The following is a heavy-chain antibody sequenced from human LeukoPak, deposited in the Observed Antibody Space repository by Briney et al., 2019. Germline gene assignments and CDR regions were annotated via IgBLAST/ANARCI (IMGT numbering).Heavy chain of an antibody. CDR2: IIPIFGTA. Sequence: SVKVSCKASGVTFSSYAISWVRQAPGQGLEWMGGIIPIFGTANYAQKFQGRVTITTDESTSTAYMELSSLRSEDTAVYYCAIDLIKYCSSTSCYNYYYYYMDVWGKGTTVTVSS. D-gene: IGHD2-2*02. CDR1: GVTFSSYA. CDR3: AIDLIKYCSSTSCYNYYYYYMDV. V-gene: IGHV1-69*05. J-gene: IGHJ6*03.